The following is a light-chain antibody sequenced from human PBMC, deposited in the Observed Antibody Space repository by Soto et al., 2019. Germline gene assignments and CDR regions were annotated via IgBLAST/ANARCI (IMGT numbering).Light chain of an antibody. J-gene: IGLJ2*01. CDR3: CSYTSSSTLV. CDR1: SSDVGDNKY. CDR2: EVY. Sequence: QSALTQPASVSGSPGQSINISCNGTSSDVGDNKYVSWYQQHPGEAPKLMIYEVYHRPSGVSDRFSGSKSGDTASLTISGLQAEDEADYYCCSYTSSSTLVFGGGTKLTVL. V-gene: IGLV2-14*01.